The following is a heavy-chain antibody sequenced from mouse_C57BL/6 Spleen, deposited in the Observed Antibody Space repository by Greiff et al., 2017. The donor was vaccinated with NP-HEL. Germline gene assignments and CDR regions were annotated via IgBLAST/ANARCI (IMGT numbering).Heavy chain of an antibody. D-gene: IGHD1-1*01. CDR3: AKDLRAVVEDYAMDY. CDR2: IWRGGST. V-gene: IGHV2-5*01. CDR1: GFSLTSYG. J-gene: IGHJ4*01. Sequence: QVQLQQSGPGLVQPSQSLSITCTVSGFSLTSYGVHWVRQSPGKGLEWLGVIWRGGSTDYNAAFMSRLSITKDNSKSQVFFKMNRLQADDTDIYYCAKDLRAVVEDYAMDYWGQGTSVTVSS.